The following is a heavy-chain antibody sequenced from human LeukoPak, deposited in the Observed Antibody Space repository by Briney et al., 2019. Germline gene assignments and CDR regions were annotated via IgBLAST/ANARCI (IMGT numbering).Heavy chain of an antibody. J-gene: IGHJ4*02. CDR3: ARDSSTVTTRHFDY. CDR2: IYYSGST. D-gene: IGHD4-17*01. CDR1: GDSISSYY. V-gene: IGHV4-59*01. Sequence: KPSETLSLTCTVSGDSISSYYWSWIRQPPGKGLEWIGYIYYSGSTNYNPSLKSRVTISVDTSKNQFSLKLNSVTAADTAVYYCARDSSTVTTRHFDYWGQGTLVTVSS.